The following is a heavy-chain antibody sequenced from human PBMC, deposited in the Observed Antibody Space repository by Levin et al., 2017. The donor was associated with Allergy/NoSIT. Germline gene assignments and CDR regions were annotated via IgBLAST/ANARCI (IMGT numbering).Heavy chain of an antibody. D-gene: IGHD3-10*01. J-gene: IGHJ4*02. CDR1: GFTFSYYS. Sequence: SCAASGFTFSYYSMNWVRQAPGKGLEWVSSISSSSSYIYYADSVKGRFTISRDNAKNSLYLQMNSLRAEDTAVYYCARGPDYYGSRSYYIYFDYWGQGTLVTVSS. CDR2: ISSSSSYI. CDR3: ARGPDYYGSRSYYIYFDY. V-gene: IGHV3-21*01.